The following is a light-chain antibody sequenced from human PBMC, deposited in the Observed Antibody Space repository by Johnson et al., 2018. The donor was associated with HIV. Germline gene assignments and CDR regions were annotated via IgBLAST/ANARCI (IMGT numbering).Light chain of an antibody. Sequence: QPVLTQPPSVSAAPGQKVTISCSGSSSNIGNNYVSWYQQLPGTAPNLLIYDNNKRPSGIPDRFSGSKSGTSATLGITRLQTGDEADYYCGTWDNSLNVYVFGTGTKVTVL. V-gene: IGLV1-51*01. CDR1: SSNIGNNY. J-gene: IGLJ1*01. CDR2: DNN. CDR3: GTWDNSLNVYV.